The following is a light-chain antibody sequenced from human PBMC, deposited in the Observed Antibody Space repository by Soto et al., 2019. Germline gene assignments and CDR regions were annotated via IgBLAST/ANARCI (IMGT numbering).Light chain of an antibody. V-gene: IGKV3-20*01. CDR2: GAS. CDR3: QQYGSSPPWT. J-gene: IGKJ1*01. Sequence: DIVLTQSPGTLSLSPGERATLSCRASHSVSSTYLAWYQQKPGQAPRLLIYGASSRATGIPDRFSGSGSGTDFTLTISRLEPEDFAVYSCQQYGSSPPWTFGQGTKVEIK. CDR1: HSVSSTY.